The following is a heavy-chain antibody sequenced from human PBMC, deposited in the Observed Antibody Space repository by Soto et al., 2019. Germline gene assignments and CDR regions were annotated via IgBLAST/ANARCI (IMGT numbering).Heavy chain of an antibody. J-gene: IGHJ3*02. CDR2: INHSGST. Sequence: PSETLSLTCAVYGGSFSGYYWSWIRQPPGKGLEWIGEINHSGSTNYNPSLKSRVTISVDTSKNQFSLKLSSVTAADTAVYYCARGSRSGSPNAFDIWGQGTMVTVSS. V-gene: IGHV4-34*01. CDR3: ARGSRSGSPNAFDI. CDR1: GGSFSGYY. D-gene: IGHD1-26*01.